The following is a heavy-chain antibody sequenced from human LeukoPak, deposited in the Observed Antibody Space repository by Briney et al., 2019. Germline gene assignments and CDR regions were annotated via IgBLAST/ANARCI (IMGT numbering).Heavy chain of an antibody. Sequence: SETLSLTCAVYGGSFSGYYWSWIRQPPGKGLEWIGEINHSGSTNYNPSLKSRVTISVDTSKNQFSLKLSSVAAADTAVYYCARWKALSRFDYWGQGTLVTVSS. CDR2: INHSGST. D-gene: IGHD1-1*01. J-gene: IGHJ4*02. CDR3: ARWKALSRFDY. CDR1: GGSFSGYY. V-gene: IGHV4-34*01.